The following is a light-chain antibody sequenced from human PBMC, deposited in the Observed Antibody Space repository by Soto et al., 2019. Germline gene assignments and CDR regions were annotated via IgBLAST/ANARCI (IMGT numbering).Light chain of an antibody. J-gene: IGKJ1*01. CDR2: RAS. CDR3: QQYNSYTWT. CDR1: QSIGSW. V-gene: IGKV1-5*03. Sequence: DIQMSQSPSTLSASVGYRFTITCRASQSIGSWLDWYQQKPGRAPNLLIYRASSLESGVPSRFSGSGSGTEFTLTISSLQPDDFEPYYCQQYNSYTWTFGQGTKVDIK.